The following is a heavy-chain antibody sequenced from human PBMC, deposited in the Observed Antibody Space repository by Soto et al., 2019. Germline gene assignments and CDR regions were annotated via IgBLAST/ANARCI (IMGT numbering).Heavy chain of an antibody. Sequence: EVQLVESGGGLVQPGRSLRLSCAASGFPFDDYGLHWVRQAPGKGLEYVSGINWNSGSIVYAASVKGRFTISRDNAKNSLYLQMNSLRADDTALYYCAKEGTRGYSYGYFDYWGQGILVTVSS. CDR3: AKEGTRGYSYGYFDY. D-gene: IGHD5-18*01. J-gene: IGHJ4*02. CDR1: GFPFDDYG. CDR2: INWNSGSI. V-gene: IGHV3-9*01.